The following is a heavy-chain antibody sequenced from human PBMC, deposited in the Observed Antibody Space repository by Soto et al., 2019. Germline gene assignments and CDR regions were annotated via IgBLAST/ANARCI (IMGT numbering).Heavy chain of an antibody. CDR1: GYTFTSYA. J-gene: IGHJ4*02. V-gene: IGHV1-3*01. Sequence: RASVKVSCKASGYTFTSYAMHWVRQAPGQRLEWMGWINAGNGNTKYSQKFQGRVTITRDTSASTAYMELSSLRSEDTAVYYCARDLGGLYDYVWGSYRYSGYFDYWGQGTLVTVSS. D-gene: IGHD3-16*02. CDR2: INAGNGNT. CDR3: ARDLGGLYDYVWGSYRYSGYFDY.